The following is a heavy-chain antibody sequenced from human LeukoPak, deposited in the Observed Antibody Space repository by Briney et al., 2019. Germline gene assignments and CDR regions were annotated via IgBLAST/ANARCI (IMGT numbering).Heavy chain of an antibody. J-gene: IGHJ4*02. D-gene: IGHD5-18*01. CDR3: ARDPDTAMAQSDY. V-gene: IGHV4-38-2*02. Sequence: SETLSLTCTVSGYSIGSDYYWGWIRQPPGKGLEWIGSIYHSGSTYYNPSLKSRVTISIDTSKNQFSLKLSSVAAADTAVYFCARDPDTAMAQSDYWGQGTLVTVSS. CDR2: IYHSGST. CDR1: GYSIGSDYY.